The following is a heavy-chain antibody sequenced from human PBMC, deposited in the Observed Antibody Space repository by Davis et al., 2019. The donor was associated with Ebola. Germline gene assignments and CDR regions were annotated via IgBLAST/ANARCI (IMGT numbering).Heavy chain of an antibody. CDR3: ARGIVLIPAAIFYYYYGMDV. CDR1: GFTFSSYS. J-gene: IGHJ6*02. CDR2: ISSSGSTI. D-gene: IGHD2-2*02. V-gene: IGHV3-48*01. Sequence: GESLKISCAASGFTFSSYSMNWVRQAPGKGLEWVSYISSSGSTIYYADSVKGRFTISRDNAKNSLYLQMNSLRAEDTAVYYCARGIVLIPAAIFYYYYGMDVWGQGTTVTVSS.